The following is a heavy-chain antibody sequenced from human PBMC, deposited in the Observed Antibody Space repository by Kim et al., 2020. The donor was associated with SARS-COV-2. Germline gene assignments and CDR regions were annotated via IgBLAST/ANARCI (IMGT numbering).Heavy chain of an antibody. V-gene: IGHV3-23*03. CDR3: AKSNFGDYDSHNFDY. CDR1: GFTFRSYA. Sequence: GGSLRLSCAASGFTFRSYAMSWVRQAPGKGLEWVSVISSGGSSTYYADSVKGRFTISRDNSKNTLYLQMNSLRAEDTAVYYCAKSNFGDYDSHNFDYWGQGTLVTVSS. CDR2: ISSGGSST. J-gene: IGHJ4*02. D-gene: IGHD4-17*01.